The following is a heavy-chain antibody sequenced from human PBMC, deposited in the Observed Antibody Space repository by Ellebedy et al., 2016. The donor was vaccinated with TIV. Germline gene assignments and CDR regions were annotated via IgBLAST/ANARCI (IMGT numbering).Heavy chain of an antibody. CDR2: IIPILDIT. CDR1: GRTFSNSA. D-gene: IGHD1-26*01. CDR3: ARWGGYSGTFQGPFDF. J-gene: IGHJ4*02. Sequence: AASVKVSCKASGRTFSNSAISWVRQAPGQGLEWMGRIIPILDITNYAQRFQGRVTITADKSTTTAYIELASLTSDDTAVYYCARWGGYSGTFQGPFDFWGQGTLVTVAS. V-gene: IGHV1-69*04.